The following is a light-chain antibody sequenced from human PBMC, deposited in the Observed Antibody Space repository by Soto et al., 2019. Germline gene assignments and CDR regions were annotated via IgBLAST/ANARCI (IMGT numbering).Light chain of an antibody. CDR1: QSVSSSY. J-gene: IGKJ5*01. CDR3: QQYADSPIT. CDR2: GAS. V-gene: IGKV3-20*01. Sequence: ETVLTQSPGTLSLSPGERATLSCRASQSVSSSYLAWYHQRPGQAPRLLIYGASRRATGIPDRFSGSGSGTDFTLAISRVEPEDFAVYFCQQYADSPITFGQGTRLEI.